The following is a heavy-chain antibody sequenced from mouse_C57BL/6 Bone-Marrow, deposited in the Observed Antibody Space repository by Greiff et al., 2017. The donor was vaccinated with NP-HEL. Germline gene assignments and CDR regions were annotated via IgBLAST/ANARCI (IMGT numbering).Heavy chain of an antibody. CDR2: IYPSDSET. CDR1: GYTFTSYW. Sequence: VQLQQPGAELVRPGSSVKLSCKASGYTFTSYWMDWVKQRPGQGLEWIGNIYPSDSETHYNQKFKDKATLTVDKSSSTAYMQLSSLTSEDSAVYYCAANWDRYYAMDYWGQGTSVTVSS. D-gene: IGHD4-1*01. CDR3: AANWDRYYAMDY. V-gene: IGHV1-61*01. J-gene: IGHJ4*01.